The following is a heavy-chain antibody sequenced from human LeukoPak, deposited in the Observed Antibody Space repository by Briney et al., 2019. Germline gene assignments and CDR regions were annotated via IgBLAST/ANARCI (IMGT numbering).Heavy chain of an antibody. CDR2: IYHSGTT. D-gene: IGHD2-21*02. V-gene: IGHV4-4*02. Sequence: PSETLSLTCAVSGGSISSSNWWIWVRQPPGKGLEWIGEIYHSGTTNYNPSLKSRVTISVDKSKNQFSLKLSSVTAADTAVYYCARDGVVTAMALDYWGQGTLVTVSS. CDR3: ARDGVVTAMALDY. J-gene: IGHJ4*02. CDR1: GGSISSSNW.